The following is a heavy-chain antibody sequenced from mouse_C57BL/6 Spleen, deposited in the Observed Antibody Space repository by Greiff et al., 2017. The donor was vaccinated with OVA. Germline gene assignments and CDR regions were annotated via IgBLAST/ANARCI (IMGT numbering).Heavy chain of an antibody. V-gene: IGHV3-1*01. CDR3: ARGGLGVFDY. CDR2: ISYSGST. J-gene: IGHJ2*01. CDR1: GYSITSGYD. D-gene: IGHD2-4*01. Sequence: EVKLLESGPGMVKPSQSLSLTCTVTGYSITSGYDWHWIRHFPGNKLEWMGYISYSGSTNYNPSLKSRISITHDTSKNHFFLKLNSVTTEDTATYYCARGGLGVFDYWGQGTTLTVSS.